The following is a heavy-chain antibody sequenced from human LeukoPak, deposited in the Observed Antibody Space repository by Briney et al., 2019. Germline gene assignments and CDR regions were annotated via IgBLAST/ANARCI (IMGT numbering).Heavy chain of an antibody. D-gene: IGHD2-15*01. J-gene: IGHJ4*02. V-gene: IGHV3-43*02. Sequence: GGSLRLSCAASGFTFDDYAIHWVRQAPGKGLEWVSLISGDGGNTYYADSVKGRFTLSRDNSKNSLYLQMNSLRSEDTAFYYCAKDKALRYCSAGSCLYLDYWGQGTLVTVSS. CDR2: ISGDGGNT. CDR3: AKDKALRYCSAGSCLYLDY. CDR1: GFTFDDYA.